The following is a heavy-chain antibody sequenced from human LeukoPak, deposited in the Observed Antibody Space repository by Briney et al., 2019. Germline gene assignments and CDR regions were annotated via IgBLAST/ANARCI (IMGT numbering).Heavy chain of an antibody. CDR2: ISGSGGST. V-gene: IGHV3-23*01. J-gene: IGHJ4*02. CDR1: GFTFSSYA. CDR3: AKSRIPAAFFYYFDY. Sequence: GGSLRLSCAASGFTFSSYAMSWVRQAPGKGLEWVSAISGSGGSTYYADSVKGRFTISRDNSKNTLYLQMNSLRAEDTAVYYCAKSRIPAAFFYYFDYWGQGTLVTVFS. D-gene: IGHD2-2*01.